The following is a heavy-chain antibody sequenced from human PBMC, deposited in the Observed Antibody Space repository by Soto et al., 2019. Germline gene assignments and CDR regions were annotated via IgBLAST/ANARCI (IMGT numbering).Heavy chain of an antibody. V-gene: IGHV3-15*01. Sequence: GGSLRLSCAASGFTFSNAWMSWVRQTPGKGLEWVGRIKGKTDAETTDYAAPVKGRFTISRDDSKNALYLQMNSLKTEDTAVYYCTTLYQGISNWGQGTLVTVS. CDR3: TTLYQGISN. CDR2: IKGKTDAETT. CDR1: GFTFSNAW. J-gene: IGHJ4*02. D-gene: IGHD1-20*01.